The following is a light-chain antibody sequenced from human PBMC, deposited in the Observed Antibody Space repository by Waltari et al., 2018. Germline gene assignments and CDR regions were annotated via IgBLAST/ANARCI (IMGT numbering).Light chain of an antibody. V-gene: IGLV2-14*01. CDR3: SSYTRRSYWV. Sequence: QSALTQPASVSGSPGQSITISCTGTSSDVGFYDFVSWFQQHPGKAPQVLIYKVNNWPSGVSHRFSGSKSANTASLTISGLQAEDEADYYCSSYTRRSYWVFGGGTQLTVL. J-gene: IGLJ3*02. CDR2: KVN. CDR1: SSDVGFYDF.